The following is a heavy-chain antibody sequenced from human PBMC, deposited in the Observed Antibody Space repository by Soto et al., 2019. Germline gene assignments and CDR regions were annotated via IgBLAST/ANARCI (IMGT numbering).Heavy chain of an antibody. CDR1: GYTFTSYG. CDR2: ISAYNGNT. CDR3: ARDLPGYCSSTSCYTVPGAYYYGMDV. D-gene: IGHD2-2*02. Sequence: QVQLVQSGAEVKKPGASVKVSCKASGYTFTSYGISWVRQAPGQGLEWMGWISAYNGNTNYAQKLQGRVTMTTDTSTSTAYMELRSLRSDDTAVYYCARDLPGYCSSTSCYTVPGAYYYGMDVW. V-gene: IGHV1-18*04. J-gene: IGHJ6*01.